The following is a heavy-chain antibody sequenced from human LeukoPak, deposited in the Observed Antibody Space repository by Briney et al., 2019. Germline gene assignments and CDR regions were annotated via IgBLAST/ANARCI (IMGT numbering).Heavy chain of an antibody. D-gene: IGHD5-18*01. CDR3: ARDNRLYSYGAVDY. J-gene: IGHJ4*02. V-gene: IGHV3-48*03. CDR2: ISSSGNTI. CDR1: GFTFSSYE. Sequence: GGSLRLSCAASGFTFSSYEMNWVRQAPGKGLEWVSYISSSGNTIYYADSVKGRFTISRDNAQNSLFLQMNSLRAEDTAVYYCARDNRLYSYGAVDYWGQGTLVTVSS.